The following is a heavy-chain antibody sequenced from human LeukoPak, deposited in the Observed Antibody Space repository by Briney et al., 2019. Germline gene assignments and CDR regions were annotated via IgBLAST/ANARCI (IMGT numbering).Heavy chain of an antibody. CDR1: GDSVSSNSAA. D-gene: IGHD2-2*01. V-gene: IGHV6-1*01. J-gene: IGHJ5*02. Sequence: SQTLSLTCAISGDSVSSNSAAWNWIRQSPSRGLEWLGRTYYRSKWYNDYAVSVKSRITINPDTSKNQFSLQLNSVTPEDTAVYYCARGLWVVPAAATTKPYNWFDPWGQGTLVTASS. CDR3: ARGLWVVPAAATTKPYNWFDP. CDR2: TYYRSKWYN.